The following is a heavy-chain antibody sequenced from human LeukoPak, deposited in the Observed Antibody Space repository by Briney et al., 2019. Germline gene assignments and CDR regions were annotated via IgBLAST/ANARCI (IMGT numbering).Heavy chain of an antibody. J-gene: IGHJ4*02. Sequence: ASVKVTRTASGDTFSSYAISWVRQAPGQGLEWMGGIIPIFGTADYAQKFQGRVTITADESTSTAYMELSSLRSEDTAVYYCARGRMAGTYVFDYWGQGTLVTVSS. CDR3: ARGRMAGTYVFDY. CDR1: GDTFSSYA. D-gene: IGHD6-19*01. CDR2: IIPIFGTA. V-gene: IGHV1-69*01.